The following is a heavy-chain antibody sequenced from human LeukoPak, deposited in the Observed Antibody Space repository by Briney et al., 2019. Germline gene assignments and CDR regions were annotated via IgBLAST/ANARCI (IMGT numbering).Heavy chain of an antibody. CDR3: ASLWFGELSYYDY. J-gene: IGHJ4*02. D-gene: IGHD3-10*01. Sequence: ASEKVSCKASGDTFTGYYMHWVRQAPGQGLEWMGWINPNSGGTNYAQKFQGRVTMTRDTSISTAYMELSRLRSDDTAVYYCASLWFGELSYYDYWGQGTLVTVSS. CDR1: GDTFTGYY. V-gene: IGHV1-2*02. CDR2: INPNSGGT.